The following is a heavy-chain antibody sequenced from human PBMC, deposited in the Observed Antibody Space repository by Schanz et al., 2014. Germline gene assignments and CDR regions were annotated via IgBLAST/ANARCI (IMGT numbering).Heavy chain of an antibody. Sequence: QVQLVQSGAEVKKPGASVKVSCTPSGGTFVTFFFTWVRQAPGQGPQWMGRISPLLGVANYAQEFQGRLTITADTSTSTAYMELSSLRSEDTAVYYCATCSGGTCHAKPVLDNWGQGTLVTVSS. CDR1: GGTFVTFF. V-gene: IGHV1-69*09. CDR3: ATCSGGTCHAKPVLDN. J-gene: IGHJ4*02. CDR2: ISPLLGVA. D-gene: IGHD2-15*01.